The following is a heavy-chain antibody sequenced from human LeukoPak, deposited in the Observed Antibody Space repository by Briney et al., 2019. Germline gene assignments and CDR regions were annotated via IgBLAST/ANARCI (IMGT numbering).Heavy chain of an antibody. CDR3: ARSGANDIVVVPANYFDY. D-gene: IGHD2-2*01. V-gene: IGHV5-51*01. CDR1: GYSFTSYW. Sequence: GESLKISCKGSGYSFTSYWIGWVRQMPGKGLEWMGIIYPGDSDTRYSPSFQGQVTISADKSISTAYLQWSSLKASDTAMYYCARSGANDIVVVPANYFDYWGQGTLVSVSS. J-gene: IGHJ4*02. CDR2: IYPGDSDT.